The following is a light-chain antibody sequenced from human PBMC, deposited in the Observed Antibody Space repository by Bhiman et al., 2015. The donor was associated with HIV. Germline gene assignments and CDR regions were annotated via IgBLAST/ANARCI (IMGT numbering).Light chain of an antibody. J-gene: IGLJ1*01. V-gene: IGLV3-1*01. CDR3: QAWDSTAFYV. CDR1: KLGDKY. Sequence: SYELTQPPSVSVSPGQTASITCSGDKLGDKYAYWYQQKPGQSPVLVIYQNNKRPSGIPERFSGSNSGNTATLTISGTQAVDEADYYCQAWDSTAFYVFGTGTKVTVL. CDR2: QNN.